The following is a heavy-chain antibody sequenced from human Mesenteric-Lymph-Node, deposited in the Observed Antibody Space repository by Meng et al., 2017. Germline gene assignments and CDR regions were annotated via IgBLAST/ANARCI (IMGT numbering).Heavy chain of an antibody. Sequence: QSNLKESGPTLVKPTQTLTLTCTFSGFSLSTSEVGVGWIRQPPGKALEWLAVIYWDDDKRYSPSLKSRLTITKDASKNQVVLTLTNMDPVDTATYYCALFTRSWFDPWGQGTLVTVSS. D-gene: IGHD2-2*01. CDR3: ALFTRSWFDP. V-gene: IGHV2-5*02. CDR1: GFSLSTSEVG. J-gene: IGHJ5*02. CDR2: IYWDDDK.